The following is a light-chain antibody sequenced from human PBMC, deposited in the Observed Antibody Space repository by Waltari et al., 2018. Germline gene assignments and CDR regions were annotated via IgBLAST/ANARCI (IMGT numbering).Light chain of an antibody. J-gene: IGKJ1*01. V-gene: IGKV1-5*03. CDR3: QQYNSYPWT. CDR2: KAS. CDR1: QSISSW. Sequence: DIQKTQSPSSLSASVGDRVTITCRASQSISSWVAWYQQKPGKAPKLLIYKASSLESGVPSRFSGSGSGTEFTLTISSLQPDDFATYYCQQYNSYPWTFGQGTKVEIK.